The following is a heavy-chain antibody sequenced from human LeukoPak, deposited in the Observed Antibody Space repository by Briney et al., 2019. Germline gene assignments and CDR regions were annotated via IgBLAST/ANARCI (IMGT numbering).Heavy chain of an antibody. Sequence: PGGSLRLSCAASGFTVSSNYMSWIRQAPGKGLEWVSVIYSGGSTYYADSVKGRFTISRDNSKNTLYLQMNSLRAEDTAVYYCASSGDTVTLDYWGQGTLVTVSS. V-gene: IGHV3-53*01. CDR1: GFTVSSNY. D-gene: IGHD4-17*01. CDR3: ASSGDTVTLDY. J-gene: IGHJ4*02. CDR2: IYSGGST.